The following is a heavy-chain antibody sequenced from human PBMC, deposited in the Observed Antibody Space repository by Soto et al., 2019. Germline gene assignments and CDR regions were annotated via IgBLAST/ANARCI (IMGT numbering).Heavy chain of an antibody. D-gene: IGHD6-19*01. V-gene: IGHV3-21*01. CDR3: ASGGIAVAFFHGGPKWFDP. J-gene: IGHJ5*02. Sequence: GGSLRLSCAASGFTFSSYSMNWVRQAPGKGLEWVSSISSSSSYIYYADSVKGRFTISRDNAKNSLYLQMNSLRAEDTAVYYCASGGIAVAFFHGGPKWFDPWGQGTLVTVSS. CDR2: ISSSSSYI. CDR1: GFTFSSYS.